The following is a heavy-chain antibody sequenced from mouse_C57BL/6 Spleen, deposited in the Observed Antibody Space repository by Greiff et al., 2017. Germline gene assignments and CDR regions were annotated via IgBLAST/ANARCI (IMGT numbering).Heavy chain of an antibody. CDR3: ARGGPYGSDFDY. V-gene: IGHV1-64*01. J-gene: IGHJ2*01. Sequence: VQLQQPGAELVKPGASVKLSCKASGYTFTSYWMHWVKQRPGQGLEWIGMIHPNSGSTNYNEKFKSKATLTVDKSSSTAYMQLSSLASEDSAVYYCARGGPYGSDFDYWGQGTTLTVSS. CDR1: GYTFTSYW. D-gene: IGHD1-1*01. CDR2: IHPNSGST.